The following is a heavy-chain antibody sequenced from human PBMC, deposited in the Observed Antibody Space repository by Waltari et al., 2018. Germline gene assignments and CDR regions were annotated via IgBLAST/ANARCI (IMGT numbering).Heavy chain of an antibody. CDR3: ARHSSLVRGVDFDY. CDR2: INAGNGNT. Sequence: QVQLVQSGAEVKKPGASVKVSCKASGYTFTSYAMHWVRQAPGQRLEWMGWINAGNGNTKYSQKFQGRVTITRDKSTSTAYMELSSLRSEDTAVYYCARHSSLVRGVDFDYWGQGTLVTVSS. CDR1: GYTFTSYA. D-gene: IGHD6-13*01. J-gene: IGHJ4*02. V-gene: IGHV1-3*01.